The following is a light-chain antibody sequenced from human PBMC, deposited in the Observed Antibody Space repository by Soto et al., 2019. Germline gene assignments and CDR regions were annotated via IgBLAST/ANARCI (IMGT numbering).Light chain of an antibody. CDR1: QNIGSW. CDR2: EAS. V-gene: IGKV1-5*03. J-gene: IGKJ1*01. CDR3: QQYNSLGT. Sequence: DIQMTQSPSTLSASVGDRVTITCRASQNIGSWLAWYQQKPGKAPKLLIYEASSVESGVPSRFSGSGSGTEFTLTISSLQPDDFATYYCQQYNSLGTFGQGTKVEIK.